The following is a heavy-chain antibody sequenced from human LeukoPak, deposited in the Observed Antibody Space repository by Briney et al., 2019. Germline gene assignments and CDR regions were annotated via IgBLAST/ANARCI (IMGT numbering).Heavy chain of an antibody. V-gene: IGHV3-21*01. CDR2: ISSSSSHI. D-gene: IGHD3-10*01. CDR3: AREGITMVRGVLNYGMDV. Sequence: GGSLRLSCAASGFTFSSYSMNWVRQAPGKGLEWVSSISSSSSHIYYADSMKGRFTISRDNAKNSLYLQMNSLRAEDTAVYYCAREGITMVRGVLNYGMDVWGQGTTVPVSS. CDR1: GFTFSSYS. J-gene: IGHJ6*02.